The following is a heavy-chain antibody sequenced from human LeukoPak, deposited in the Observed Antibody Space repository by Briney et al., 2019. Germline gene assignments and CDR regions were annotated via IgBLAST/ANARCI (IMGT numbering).Heavy chain of an antibody. CDR1: GYIFTSYH. CDR3: ARDAHELRGFVDFYYYMDV. CDR2: FNPSGDIT. Sequence: ASVKVSCKASGYIFTSYHMHWVRQAPGQGLEWMGIFNPSGDITRYAQKFQGRVTMTRDTSTSTVYMELSSLRSEDTAVYYCARDAHELRGFVDFYYYMDVWGKGTTVTISS. J-gene: IGHJ6*03. D-gene: IGHD3-10*01. V-gene: IGHV1-46*01.